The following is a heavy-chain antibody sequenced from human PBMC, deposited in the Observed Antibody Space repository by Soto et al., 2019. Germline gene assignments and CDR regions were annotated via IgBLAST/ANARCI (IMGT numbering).Heavy chain of an antibody. CDR1: GFTFSSYA. CDR2: ISGSGGST. CDR3: AKDYYGSGSYYYSLGDFDY. V-gene: IGHV3-23*01. D-gene: IGHD3-10*01. Sequence: GGSLRLSCAASGFTFSSYAMSWVRQAPGKGLEWVSAISGSGGSTYYADSVKGRFTISRDNSKNTLYLQMNSLRAEDTAVYYSAKDYYGSGSYYYSLGDFDYWGQGTLVTVSS. J-gene: IGHJ4*02.